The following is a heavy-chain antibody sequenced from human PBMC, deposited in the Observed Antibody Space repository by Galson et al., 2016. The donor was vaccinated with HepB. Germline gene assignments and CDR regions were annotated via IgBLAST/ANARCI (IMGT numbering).Heavy chain of an antibody. CDR3: AKGYGLFDY. CDR1: GFTFSSHA. D-gene: IGHD1-14*01. V-gene: IGHV3-23*01. CDR2: ISGSGGST. J-gene: IGHJ4*02. Sequence: SLRLSCAASGFTFSSHAMSWVLQAPGKGLEWVSGISGSGGSTYYADSVKGRFTISRDNSKNTLYVQMNSLRAEDTAVYYCAKGYGLFDYWGQGTLVTVSS.